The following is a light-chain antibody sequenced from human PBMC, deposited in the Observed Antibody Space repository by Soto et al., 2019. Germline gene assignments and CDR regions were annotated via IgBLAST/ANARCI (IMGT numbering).Light chain of an antibody. CDR3: LSFTAASTHV. V-gene: IGLV2-14*01. Sequence: ALDDPASLSGSPRHSITISSPATNSDIGAYDYVSWFQRHPGKAAKLMISEVNNRPSGVSNRFSGSKSGNTAYLTISGLQVEDEAEYFCLSFTAASTHVFGTGSKVTV. CDR1: NSDIGAYDY. CDR2: EVN. J-gene: IGLJ1*01.